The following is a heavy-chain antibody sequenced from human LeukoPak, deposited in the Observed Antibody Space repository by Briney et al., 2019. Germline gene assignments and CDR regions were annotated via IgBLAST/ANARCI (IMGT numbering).Heavy chain of an antibody. D-gene: IGHD6-13*01. CDR3: ARVGGIAAAGTWNNY. CDR2: IYNGGST. CDR1: GFTVSSNY. V-gene: IGHV3-53*01. Sequence: GGSLRLSCAASGFTVSSNYMSWVRQAPGKGLEWVSVIYNGGSTYYSDSVKGRFTISRENSKNTLYLQMNSLRAEETAVYYCARVGGIAAAGTWNNYWGQGTLVTVSS. J-gene: IGHJ4*02.